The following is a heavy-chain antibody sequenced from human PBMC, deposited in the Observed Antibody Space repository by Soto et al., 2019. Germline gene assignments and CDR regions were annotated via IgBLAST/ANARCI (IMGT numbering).Heavy chain of an antibody. CDR1: GFTFSSYS. CDR2: ISSSSSYI. V-gene: IGHV3-21*01. Sequence: GGSLRLSCAASGFTFSSYSMNWVRQAPGKGLEWVSSISSSSSYIYYADSVKGRFTISRDNAKNSLYPQMNSLRAEDTAVYYCARARSRDYDILTGYGNWFDPWGQGTLVTVSS. CDR3: ARARSRDYDILTGYGNWFDP. D-gene: IGHD3-9*01. J-gene: IGHJ5*02.